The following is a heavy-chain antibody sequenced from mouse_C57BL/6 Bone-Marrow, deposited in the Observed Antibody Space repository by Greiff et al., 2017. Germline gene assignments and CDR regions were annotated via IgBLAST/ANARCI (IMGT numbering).Heavy chain of an antibody. Sequence: VKLMESGAELARPGASVKMSCKASGYTFTSYTMHWVKQRPGPGLEWIGYINPSSGYTKYNQKFKDKATLTADKSSSTAYMQLSRLTSEDSAVYYCARGGIRQGDNAMDYWGQGTSVTVSS. J-gene: IGHJ4*01. CDR2: INPSSGYT. CDR1: GYTFTSYT. D-gene: IGHD2-12*01. CDR3: ARGGIRQGDNAMDY. V-gene: IGHV1-4*01.